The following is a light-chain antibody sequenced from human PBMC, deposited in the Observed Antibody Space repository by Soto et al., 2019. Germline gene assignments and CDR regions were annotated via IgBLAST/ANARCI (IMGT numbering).Light chain of an antibody. CDR3: QQYHSSPRT. Sequence: EIVLAQSPGTLSLCPGERSTLSCRSRQSVSSSYLAWYQQKPGQAPRLLIYGASYRATGIPDRFSGSGSGTDFTLTISRLEPEDFAVYYCQQYHSSPRTFGQGTKVDIK. CDR2: GAS. CDR1: QSVSSSY. V-gene: IGKV3-20*01. J-gene: IGKJ1*01.